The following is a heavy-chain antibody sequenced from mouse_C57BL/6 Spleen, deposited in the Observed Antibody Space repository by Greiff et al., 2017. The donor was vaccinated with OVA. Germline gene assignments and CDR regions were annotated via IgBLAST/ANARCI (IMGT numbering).Heavy chain of an antibody. V-gene: IGHV1-75*01. CDR3: ARSYYGSRGYFDY. CDR2: IFPGSGST. J-gene: IGHJ2*01. CDR1: GYTFTDYY. Sequence: VKLVESGPELVKPGASVKISCKASGYTFTDYYINWVKQRPGQGLEWIGWIFPGSGSTYYNEKFKGKATLTVDKSSSTAYMLLSSLTSEDSAVYFCARSYYGSRGYFDYWGQGTTLTVSS. D-gene: IGHD1-1*01.